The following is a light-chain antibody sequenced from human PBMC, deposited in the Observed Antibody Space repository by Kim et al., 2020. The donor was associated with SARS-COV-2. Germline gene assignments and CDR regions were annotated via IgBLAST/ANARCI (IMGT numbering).Light chain of an antibody. CDR3: QQRSNWPIT. V-gene: IGKV3-11*01. CDR1: QRVSSY. J-gene: IGKJ5*01. CDR2: DAS. Sequence: LSPGERATLSCRASQRVSSYLAWYQQKPGQAPRLLIYDASHRATGIPARFSGSGSGTDFTLTISSLEPEDFAVYYCQQRSNWPITFGQGTRLEIK.